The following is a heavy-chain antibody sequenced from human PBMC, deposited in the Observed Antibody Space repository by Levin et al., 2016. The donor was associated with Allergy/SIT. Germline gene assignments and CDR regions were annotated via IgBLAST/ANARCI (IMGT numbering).Heavy chain of an antibody. CDR2: INSDGSST. CDR1: GFTFSSYW. J-gene: IGHJ6*02. CDR3: ARARYSSRNGMDV. D-gene: IGHD6-13*01. Sequence: GESLKISCAASGFTFSSYWMHWVRQAPGKGLVWVSRINSDGSSTSYADSVKGRFTISRDNAKNTLYLQMNSLRAEDTAVYYCARARYSSRNGMDVWGQGTTVTVSS. V-gene: IGHV3-74*01.